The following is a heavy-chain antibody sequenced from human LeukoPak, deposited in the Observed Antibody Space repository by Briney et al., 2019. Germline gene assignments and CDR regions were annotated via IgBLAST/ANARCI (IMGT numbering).Heavy chain of an antibody. J-gene: IGHJ4*02. CDR3: ARMGEMTTVTYYFDY. CDR2: INPNSGGT. V-gene: IGHV1-2*04. D-gene: IGHD4-17*01. Sequence: GASVKVSCKASGYTFTGYYMHWVRQAPGQGLEWMGWINPNSGGTNYAQKFQGWVTMTRDTSISTAYMELRSLRSDDTAVYYCARMGEMTTVTYYFDYWGQGTLVTVSS. CDR1: GYTFTGYY.